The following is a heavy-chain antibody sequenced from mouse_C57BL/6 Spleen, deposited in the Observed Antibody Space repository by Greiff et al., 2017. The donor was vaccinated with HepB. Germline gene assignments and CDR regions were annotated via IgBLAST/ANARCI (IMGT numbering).Heavy chain of an antibody. CDR2: IDPSDSYT. CDR1: GYTFTSYW. V-gene: IGHV1-69*01. Sequence: QVQLQQPGAELVMPGASVKLSCKASGYTFTSYWMHWVKQRPGQGLEWIGEIDPSDSYTNYNQKFKGKSTLTVDKSSSTAYMQLSSLTSEDSAVYYCARSIYYGSLGGYFDVWGTGTTVTVSS. CDR3: ARSIYYGSLGGYFDV. D-gene: IGHD1-1*01. J-gene: IGHJ1*03.